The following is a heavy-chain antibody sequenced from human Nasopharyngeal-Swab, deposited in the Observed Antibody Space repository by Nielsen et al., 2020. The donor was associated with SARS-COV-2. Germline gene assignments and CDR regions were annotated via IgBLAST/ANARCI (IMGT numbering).Heavy chain of an antibody. D-gene: IGHD5-24*01. J-gene: IGHJ6*02. V-gene: IGHV4-34*01. CDR1: GWSFSGYY. CDR3: ARAGRVGDAYTGLDV. CDR2: INHSGGT. Sequence: SQTLSLTGAVDGWSFSGYYWSWIRQPPGKGLEWIGEINHSGGTRYNPSLKSRVTMSVDTSTNQVSLKLNSLTATDTAVYYCARAGRVGDAYTGLDVWGQGTTVTVSS.